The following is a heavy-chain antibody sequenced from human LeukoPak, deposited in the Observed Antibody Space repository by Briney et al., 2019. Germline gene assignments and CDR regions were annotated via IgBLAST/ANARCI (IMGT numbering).Heavy chain of an antibody. V-gene: IGHV3-7*01. J-gene: IGHJ6*02. CDR2: IKDDGREK. Sequence: PGGSLTLTCAASGFTFSNYWLSWVRQAPGKGLEWVGNIKDDGREKYNVDSVKGRFTISIDNAKNSLYLQMNSLRAEDTAVYYCARDRSLHVWGSYRIYGMDVWGQGTTVTVSS. CDR1: GFTFSNYW. D-gene: IGHD3-16*02. CDR3: ARDRSLHVWGSYRIYGMDV.